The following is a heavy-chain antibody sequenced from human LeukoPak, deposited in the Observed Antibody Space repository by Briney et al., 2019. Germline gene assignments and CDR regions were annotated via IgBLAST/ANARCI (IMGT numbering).Heavy chain of an antibody. CDR2: INHSGST. CDR1: GGSFSGYY. J-gene: IGHJ4*02. V-gene: IGHV4-34*01. Sequence: PSETLSLTCAVYGGSFSGYYWSWIRQPPGKGLEWIGEINHSGSTNYDPSFKSRVTISVDTSKNQFSLKLSSVTAADTAVYYCARGESSKNSSSWYYFDYWGQGTLVTVSS. CDR3: ARGESSKNSSSWYYFDY. D-gene: IGHD6-13*01.